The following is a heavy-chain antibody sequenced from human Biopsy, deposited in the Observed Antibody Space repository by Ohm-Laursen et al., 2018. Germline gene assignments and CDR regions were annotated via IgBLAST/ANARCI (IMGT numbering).Heavy chain of an antibody. Sequence: SVKVSCKAPTGTFNSYGIIWVRQAPGQGLEWMGRIIPILRTTAYAQTFLGRVTITADSPTSTVDMELTSLTSDDTAVYFCAKEAIGYQLPCDDWGQGTLVTVSS. CDR1: TGTFNSYG. CDR3: AKEAIGYQLPCDD. CDR2: IIPILRTT. V-gene: IGHV1-69*11. D-gene: IGHD2-2*01. J-gene: IGHJ4*02.